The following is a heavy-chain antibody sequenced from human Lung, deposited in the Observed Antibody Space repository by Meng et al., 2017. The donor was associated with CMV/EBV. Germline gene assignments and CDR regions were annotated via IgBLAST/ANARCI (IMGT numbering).Heavy chain of an antibody. J-gene: IGHJ4*02. D-gene: IGHD7-27*01. CDR1: GYTFTAHY. Sequence: ASVXVSCKASGYTFTAHYFHWVRQASGQGLEWMGWIHPHRGDTNYAQQFQGRVTLTRDTSINTGYMELTRLTSDDTAVYYCARDNNWGPYYWGQGTLVTVSS. CDR2: IHPHRGDT. V-gene: IGHV1-2*02. CDR3: ARDNNWGPYY.